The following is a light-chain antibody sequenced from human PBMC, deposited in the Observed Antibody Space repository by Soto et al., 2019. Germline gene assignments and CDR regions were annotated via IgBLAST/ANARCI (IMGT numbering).Light chain of an antibody. CDR1: QSVSSSY. CDR3: QQYGRSPA. V-gene: IGKV3-20*01. Sequence: EIVLTQSPGTLSLSPGERATLSCRASQSVSSSYLAWYQQKPGQAPRLLIYGASSMATGIPDRFSGSGSGTDFTLTISRLEPEDFAVYYCQQYGRSPAFGGGTKVEIK. J-gene: IGKJ4*01. CDR2: GAS.